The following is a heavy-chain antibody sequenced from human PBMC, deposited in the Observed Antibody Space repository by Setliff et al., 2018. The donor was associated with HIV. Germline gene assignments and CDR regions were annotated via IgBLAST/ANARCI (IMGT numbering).Heavy chain of an antibody. CDR1: GYTFSSYD. J-gene: IGHJ5*02. Sequence: VASVKVSCKASGYTFSSYDINWVRQAPGQRLEWMGWINAGNGNTKYSQEFQGRVTITRDTSASTAYMELKSLRSEDSAVYYCARDRFCSRGSCYEPNWFDPWGQGTLVTVSS. CDR3: ARDRFCSRGSCYEPNWFDP. CDR2: INAGNGNT. D-gene: IGHD2-15*01. V-gene: IGHV1-3*03.